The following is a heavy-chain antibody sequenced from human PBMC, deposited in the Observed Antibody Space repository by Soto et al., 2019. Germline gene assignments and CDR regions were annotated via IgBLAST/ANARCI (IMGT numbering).Heavy chain of an antibody. V-gene: IGHV3-33*01. J-gene: IGHJ6*04. Sequence: QVQLVESGGGVVQPGRSLRLSCAASGFTFSSYGMHWVRQAPGKGLELVALIWYDGSNKYYADSVQGRFTISRDNSKNTLYLQMNSLRAEDPAVYYCARDTSIAARPYYYYGMDVWGKGTTVTVSS. CDR3: ARDTSIAARPYYYYGMDV. D-gene: IGHD6-6*01. CDR1: GFTFSSYG. CDR2: IWYDGSNK.